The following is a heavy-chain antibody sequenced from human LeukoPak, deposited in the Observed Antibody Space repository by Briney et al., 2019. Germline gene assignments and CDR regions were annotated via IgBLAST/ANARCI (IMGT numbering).Heavy chain of an antibody. CDR3: ARGAGRFGELLY. Sequence: SQTLSLTCAISGDSVSSNSAAWNWIRQSPSGGREWLGRTYYRSKWYNDYAVSVKSRITINPDTSKNQFSLQLKSVTPEPTAMYYCARGAGRFGELLYWGQGTLVTVSS. CDR1: GDSVSSNSAA. J-gene: IGHJ4*02. CDR2: TYYRSKWYN. D-gene: IGHD3-10*01. V-gene: IGHV6-1*01.